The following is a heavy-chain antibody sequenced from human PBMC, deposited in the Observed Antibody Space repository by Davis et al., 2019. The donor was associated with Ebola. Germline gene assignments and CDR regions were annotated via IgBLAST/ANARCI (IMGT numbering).Heavy chain of an antibody. Sequence: ESLKISCAASGFTFSSSSMNWVRQPPGKGLEWIGEINHSGSTNYNPSLKSRVTISVDTSKNQFSLKLSSVTAADTAVYYCARGPALWKRFDYWGQGTLVTVSS. CDR2: INHSGST. V-gene: IGHV4-34*01. J-gene: IGHJ4*02. D-gene: IGHD5-18*01. CDR3: ARGPALWKRFDY. CDR1: GFTFSSSS.